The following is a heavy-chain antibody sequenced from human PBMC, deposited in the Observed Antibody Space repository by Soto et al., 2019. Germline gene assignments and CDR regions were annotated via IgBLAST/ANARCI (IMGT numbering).Heavy chain of an antibody. Sequence: GGSLRLSCAASGFTFSSYAMSWVRQAPGKGLEWVSAISGSGGSTYYADSVKGRFTISRDNPQNTLYLQMNSLKAEDTALYYCARLISAAGTDYWGQGTLVTVSS. D-gene: IGHD6-13*01. CDR1: GFTFSSYA. J-gene: IGHJ4*02. CDR2: ISGSGGST. V-gene: IGHV3-23*01. CDR3: ARLISAAGTDY.